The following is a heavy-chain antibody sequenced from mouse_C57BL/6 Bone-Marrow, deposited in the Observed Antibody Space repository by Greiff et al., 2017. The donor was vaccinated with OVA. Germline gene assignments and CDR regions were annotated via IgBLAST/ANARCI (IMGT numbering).Heavy chain of an antibody. CDR2: ISSGGSYT. J-gene: IGHJ2*01. Sequence: EVKLMESGGDLVKPGGSLKLSCAASGFTFSSYGMSWVRQTPDKRLEWVATISSGGSYTYYPDSVKGRFTISRDNAKNTLYLQMSSLKSEDTAMYYCARQGGISYYLDYWGQGTTLTVSS. CDR3: ARQGGISYYLDY. V-gene: IGHV5-6*01. CDR1: GFTFSSYG.